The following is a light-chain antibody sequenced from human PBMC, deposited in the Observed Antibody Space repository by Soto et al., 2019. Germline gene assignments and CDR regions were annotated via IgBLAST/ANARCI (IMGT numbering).Light chain of an antibody. CDR1: SSDVGGYNY. CDR2: DVS. Sequence: QSALTQPASVSGSPGQSITISCTGTSSDVGGYNYVSWYQQHPGKAPKLMIYDVSNRPSGVSNRFSGSTSGNPASLTISGLQPEDEADYYCSSYTSSSTLDVFGTGTKLTVL. CDR3: SSYTSSSTLDV. V-gene: IGLV2-14*01. J-gene: IGLJ1*01.